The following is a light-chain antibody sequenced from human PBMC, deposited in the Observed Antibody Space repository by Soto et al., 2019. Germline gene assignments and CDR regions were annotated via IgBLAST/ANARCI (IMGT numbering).Light chain of an antibody. Sequence: IQMTQSPSTLSGSVGDRVTITCLASQTISSWLAWYQQKPGKAPKLLIYKASTLKSGVPSRFSGSGSGTEFTLTISSLQPDDFATYYCQHYNSYSEEFGQGTKVDIK. V-gene: IGKV1-5*03. CDR2: KAS. CDR3: QHYNSYSEE. CDR1: QTISSW. J-gene: IGKJ1*01.